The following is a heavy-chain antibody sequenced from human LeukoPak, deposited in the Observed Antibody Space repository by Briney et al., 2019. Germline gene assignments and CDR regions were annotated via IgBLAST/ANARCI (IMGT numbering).Heavy chain of an antibody. D-gene: IGHD3-22*01. CDR1: GFTISTNY. Sequence: GGSLRLSCAASGFTISTNYMSWVCQAPGKGLEWVSVMYTGGSTYYADSVRGRFTISRDNSKNTLYLQMNSLRAEDTALYYCARAPFYYDSSGYPYFDGWGQGTLVTVSS. CDR2: MYTGGST. V-gene: IGHV3-53*01. CDR3: ARAPFYYDSSGYPYFDG. J-gene: IGHJ4*02.